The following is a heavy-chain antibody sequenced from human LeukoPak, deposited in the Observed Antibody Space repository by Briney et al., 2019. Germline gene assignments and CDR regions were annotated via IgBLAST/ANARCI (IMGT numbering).Heavy chain of an antibody. D-gene: IGHD3-9*01. V-gene: IGHV4-39*07. CDR3: ASSLTGYQPFYYYYGMDV. CDR2: MYYSGST. Sequence: SETLSLTCTVSGGSISSSSYSWGWIRQPPGKGLEWIGSMYYSGSTYYNPSLKSRVTISVDTSKNQFSLNVSSVTAADTAVYYCASSLTGYQPFYYYYGMDVWGQGTTVTVSS. CDR1: GGSISSSSYS. J-gene: IGHJ6*02.